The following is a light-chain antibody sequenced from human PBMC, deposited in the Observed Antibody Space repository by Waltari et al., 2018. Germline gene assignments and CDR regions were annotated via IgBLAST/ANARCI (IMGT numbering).Light chain of an antibody. J-gene: IGLJ3*02. CDR1: SSNIGRDY. Sequence: QSVLTQSPSASGTPGQRVTISCSGRSSNIGRDYVSWYQQLPGTAPKLLIARDNQRPSGVPDRFSGSKSGTSASLAISGLRSEDEADYYCASWDNSLSGRVFGGGTKLTVL. V-gene: IGLV1-47*01. CDR3: ASWDNSLSGRV. CDR2: RDN.